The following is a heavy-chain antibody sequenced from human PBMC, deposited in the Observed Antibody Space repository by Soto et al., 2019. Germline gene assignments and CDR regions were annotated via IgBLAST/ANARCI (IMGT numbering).Heavy chain of an antibody. CDR2: IYYDGSNK. Sequence: VQLVESGGGVVQPGRSLRLSCAASGFTFSHNGMHWVRQAPGKGLEWVAFIYYDGSNKYYADSAKGRFTISRDNSKDTLYLQMNSLRAEDTAMYYCARGILTGGRWLDPWGQGTLVTVSS. J-gene: IGHJ5*02. D-gene: IGHD3-9*01. CDR3: ARGILTGGRWLDP. CDR1: GFTFSHNG. V-gene: IGHV3-33*01.